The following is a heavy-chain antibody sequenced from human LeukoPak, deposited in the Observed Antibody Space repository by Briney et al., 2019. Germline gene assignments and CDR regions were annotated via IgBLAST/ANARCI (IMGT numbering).Heavy chain of an antibody. CDR1: GVSISSYY. Sequence: SETLSLTCTASGVSISSYYWSWIRQHARKDQECIGRIYTRRSTNYNPSLKSRVTMSVDTSKNQFSLKLSSVTAADTAVYYCARAVGATAPHDTFDIWGQGTMVTVSS. CDR2: IYTRRST. V-gene: IGHV4-4*07. D-gene: IGHD1-26*01. J-gene: IGHJ3*02. CDR3: ARAVGATAPHDTFDI.